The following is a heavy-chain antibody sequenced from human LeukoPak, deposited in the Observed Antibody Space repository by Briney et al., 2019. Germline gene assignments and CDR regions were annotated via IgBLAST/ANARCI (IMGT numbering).Heavy chain of an antibody. V-gene: IGHV3-33*06. CDR3: AKGVVAATGAFDI. Sequence: PGGSLRLSCAASGFTSSSYGMHWVRQAPGKGLEWVAVIWYDGSNKYYADSVKGRFTISRDNSKNTLYLQMNSLRAEDTAVYYCAKGVVAATGAFDIWGQGTMVTVSS. D-gene: IGHD2-15*01. J-gene: IGHJ3*02. CDR2: IWYDGSNK. CDR1: GFTSSSYG.